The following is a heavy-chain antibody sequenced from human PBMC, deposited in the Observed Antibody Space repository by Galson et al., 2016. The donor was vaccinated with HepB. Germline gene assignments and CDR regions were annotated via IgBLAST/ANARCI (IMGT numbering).Heavy chain of an antibody. CDR2: LIGSGGST. V-gene: IGHV3-23*01. CDR1: GFTFNSYA. D-gene: IGHD6-6*01. CDR3: AKADRPYYYYGMDV. J-gene: IGHJ6*02. Sequence: SLRLSCAASGFTFNSYAMNWVRQAPGKGLEWVSGLIGSGGSTYYADSVRGRFTFSSDNSENMLFLQMKSLRAEDTAVYYCAKADRPYYYYGMDVWGQGTTVTVSS.